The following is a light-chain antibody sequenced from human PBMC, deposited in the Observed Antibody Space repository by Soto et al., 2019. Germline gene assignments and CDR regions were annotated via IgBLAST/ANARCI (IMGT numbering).Light chain of an antibody. CDR2: GAS. J-gene: IGKJ4*01. CDR3: QQYIRWPLT. CDR1: QSVSSN. V-gene: IGKV3-15*01. Sequence: EIVMTQSPATLSVSPGERATLSCRASQSVSSNLAWYQQKPGQAPSLLIYGASTRATGTPARFSGSGSGTEFTLTISSLQSEDFAVYYCQQYIRWPLTFGGGTKGISN.